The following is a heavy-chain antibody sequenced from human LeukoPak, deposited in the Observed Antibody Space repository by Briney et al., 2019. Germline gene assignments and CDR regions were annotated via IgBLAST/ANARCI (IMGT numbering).Heavy chain of an antibody. D-gene: IGHD6-13*01. J-gene: IGHJ6*03. Sequence: SETLSLTCTVSAGSMSSSSYYWGWIRQPPGKGLEWVGRISYSGRTYYNPSLTSRGTISVDTSKNQFSLKLSSVTAADTAVYYCARQKGIAAAEYYYYMDVWGKGTTVTVSS. CDR2: ISYSGRT. V-gene: IGHV4-39*01. CDR3: ARQKGIAAAEYYYYMDV. CDR1: AGSMSSSSYY.